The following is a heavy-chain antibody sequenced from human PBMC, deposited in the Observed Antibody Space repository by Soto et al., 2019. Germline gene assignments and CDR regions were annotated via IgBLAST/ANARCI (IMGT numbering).Heavy chain of an antibody. J-gene: IGHJ6*02. Sequence: QVQLVQSGAEVKKPGSSVKVSCKASGGTFSSYAISWVRQAPGQGLEWMGGIIPMFGTADYAQKFQGRVTFTADESTSTAYMELSSLRSEDTAVYYCASHYYDSSGYNYYCGMDVWGQGTTVTVSS. D-gene: IGHD3-22*01. CDR2: IIPMFGTA. CDR1: GGTFSSYA. CDR3: ASHYYDSSGYNYYCGMDV. V-gene: IGHV1-69*12.